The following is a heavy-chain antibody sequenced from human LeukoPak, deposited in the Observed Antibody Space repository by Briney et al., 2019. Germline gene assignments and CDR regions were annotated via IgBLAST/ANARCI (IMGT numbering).Heavy chain of an antibody. D-gene: IGHD2-8*02. V-gene: IGHV3-30-3*01. Sequence: GGSLRPSCAASGFTFSSYAMHWARQAPGKGLEWVAVISYDGSNKYYADSVKGRFTISRDYSKNTLYLQMNSLRAEDTAVYYCAREEGLVLDYWGQGTLVTVSS. CDR1: GFTFSSYA. J-gene: IGHJ4*02. CDR2: ISYDGSNK. CDR3: AREEGLVLDY.